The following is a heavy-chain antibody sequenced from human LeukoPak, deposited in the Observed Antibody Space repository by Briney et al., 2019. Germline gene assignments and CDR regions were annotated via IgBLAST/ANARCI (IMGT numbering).Heavy chain of an antibody. CDR2: ITNDGSST. D-gene: IGHD4-17*01. J-gene: IGHJ4*02. V-gene: IGHV3-74*01. Sequence: GGSLRLSCAASGLTFSSHWMHWVRQAPGRGLVWVSRITNDGSSTTYADSVKGRFTISRDNSKNTLYLQMNSLRAEDTAVYYCARSDYEGAFDYWGQGTLVTVSS. CDR3: ARSDYEGAFDY. CDR1: GLTFSSHW.